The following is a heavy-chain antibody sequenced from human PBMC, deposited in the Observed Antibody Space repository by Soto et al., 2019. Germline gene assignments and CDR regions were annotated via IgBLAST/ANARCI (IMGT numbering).Heavy chain of an antibody. CDR3: ARRSDYALDH. J-gene: IGHJ4*02. V-gene: IGHV5-51*01. CDR1: GYSFPNYW. D-gene: IGHD4-17*01. Sequence: GESLKISCRGSGYSFPNYWIAWVRQMPGKGLEWMGIIYPGDSGTRYSPSFQGQVTISADKSISVAYLQWSSLKASDTAMYYCARRSDYALDHWGQGTLVTVPS. CDR2: IYPGDSGT.